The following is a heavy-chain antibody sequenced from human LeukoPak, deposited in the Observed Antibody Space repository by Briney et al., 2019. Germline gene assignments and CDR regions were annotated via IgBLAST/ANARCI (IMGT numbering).Heavy chain of an antibody. CDR1: GGSISSSSYY. D-gene: IGHD3-22*01. J-gene: IGHJ5*02. CDR3: ARLTIVVGANWFDP. V-gene: IGHV4-39*07. CDR2: IYYSGST. Sequence: SETLSLTCTVSGGSISSSSYYWGWIRQPPGKGLEWIGGIYYSGSTYYNPSLKSRVTISVDTSKNQFSLKLSSVTAADTAVYYCARLTIVVGANWFDPWGQGTLVTVSS.